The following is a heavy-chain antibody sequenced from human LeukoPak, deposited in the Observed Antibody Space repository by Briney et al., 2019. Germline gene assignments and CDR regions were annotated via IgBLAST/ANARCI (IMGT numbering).Heavy chain of an antibody. CDR2: MNPNSGNT. J-gene: IGHJ5*02. Sequence: ASVTVSCKASAYTFTTYDINWVRHAPGQGLEWMGWMNPNSGNTGYAQKFQGRVTMTRNTSISTAYMELSSLRSEDTAVYYCARGPNKSDGGNSGSAWFDPWGQGTLVTVSS. V-gene: IGHV1-8*01. CDR3: ARGPNKSDGGNSGSAWFDP. CDR1: AYTFTTYD. D-gene: IGHD4-23*01.